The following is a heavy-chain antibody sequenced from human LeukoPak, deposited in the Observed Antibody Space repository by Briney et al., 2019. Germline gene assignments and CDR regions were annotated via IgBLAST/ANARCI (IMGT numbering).Heavy chain of an antibody. D-gene: IGHD1-26*01. CDR2: ISSSGSTI. CDR1: GFTFSSYE. Sequence: PGGSLRLSCAASGFTFSSYEMNWVRQAPGKGLEWVSYISSSGSTIYYADSVKGRFTISRDNAKNSLYLQMNSLRAEDTAVYYCARAPWWELHTIFDYWGQGTLVTVSS. J-gene: IGHJ4*02. V-gene: IGHV3-48*03. CDR3: ARAPWWELHTIFDY.